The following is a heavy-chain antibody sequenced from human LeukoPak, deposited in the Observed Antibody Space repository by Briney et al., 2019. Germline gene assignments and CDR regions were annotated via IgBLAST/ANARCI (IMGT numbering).Heavy chain of an antibody. CDR2: ISGSGGST. Sequence: GGSLRLSCAASGFTFNNYAMSWVRQAPGKGLEWVSVISGSGGSTDYADSVKGRFTVSRDNSKNTLYLQMSSLRAEDTAEYYCARSSSSGWQDFDYWGQGTLVTVSS. CDR3: ARSSSSGWQDFDY. V-gene: IGHV3-23*01. J-gene: IGHJ4*02. CDR1: GFTFNNYA. D-gene: IGHD6-19*01.